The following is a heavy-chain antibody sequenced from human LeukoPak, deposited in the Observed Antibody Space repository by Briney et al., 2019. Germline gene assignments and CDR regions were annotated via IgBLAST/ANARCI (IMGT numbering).Heavy chain of an antibody. D-gene: IGHD2/OR15-2a*01. CDR2: INHSGST. CDR3: ARGLSTPRTTYGY. Sequence: SETLSLTCAVYGGSFSGYYWSWIRQPPGKGLEWTGEINHSGSTNYNPSLKSRVTISVDTSKNQFSLKLSSVTAADTAVYYCARGLSTPRTTYGYWGQGTLVTVSS. V-gene: IGHV4-34*01. J-gene: IGHJ4*02. CDR1: GGSFSGYY.